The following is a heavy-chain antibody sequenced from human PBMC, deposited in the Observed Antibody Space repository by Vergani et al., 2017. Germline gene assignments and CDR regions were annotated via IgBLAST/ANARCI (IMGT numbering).Heavy chain of an antibody. CDR3: AKDGVAESYYYYYGMDV. J-gene: IGHJ6*02. Sequence: QVQLVESGGGVVQPGRSLRLSCAASGFTFSSSGMHWVRQAPGKGLEWVAVISYDGSNKYYADSVKGRFTISRDNSKNTLYLQMNSLRAEDTAVYYCAKDGVAESYYYYYGMDVWGQGTTVTVSS. CDR2: ISYDGSNK. CDR1: GFTFSSSG. D-gene: IGHD2-8*01. V-gene: IGHV3-30*18.